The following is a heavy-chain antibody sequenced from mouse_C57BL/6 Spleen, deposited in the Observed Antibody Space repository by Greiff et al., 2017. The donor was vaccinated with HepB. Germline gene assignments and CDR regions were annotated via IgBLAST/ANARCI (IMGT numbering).Heavy chain of an antibody. D-gene: IGHD6-1*01. V-gene: IGHV5-4*01. CDR3: ARDGGHSWFAY. J-gene: IGHJ3*01. CDR2: ISDGGSYT. CDR1: GFTFSSYA. Sequence: DVQLVESGGGLVKPGGSLKLSCAASGFTFSSYAMSWVRQTPEKRLEWVATISDGGSYTYYPDNVKGRFTISRDNAKNNLYLQMSHLKSEDTAMYECARDGGHSWFAYWGQGTLVTVSA.